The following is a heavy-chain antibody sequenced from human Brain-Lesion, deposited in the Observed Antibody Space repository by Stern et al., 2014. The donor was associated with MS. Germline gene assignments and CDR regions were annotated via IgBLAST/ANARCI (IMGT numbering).Heavy chain of an antibody. CDR3: ARDWWHVTKRSFDI. CDR1: GFTFSNFY. Sequence: VQLVESGGDLVQPGGSLRLSCAASGFTFSNFYMSWARQAPGKELEWVAKITQDGSVTEYVGSVRGRFTISRDNAKNSLYLQMNSLRAEDTAVYFCARDWWHVTKRSFDIWGQGTTVTVSS. V-gene: IGHV3-7*01. CDR2: ITQDGSVT. J-gene: IGHJ3*02. D-gene: IGHD2-15*01.